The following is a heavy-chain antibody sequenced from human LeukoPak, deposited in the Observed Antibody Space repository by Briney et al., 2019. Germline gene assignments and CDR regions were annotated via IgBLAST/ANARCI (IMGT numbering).Heavy chain of an antibody. Sequence: SETLSLTCTVSGGSINSGPYYWGWIRQPPGKGLEWIGSIYYSGSTYYNPSLKSRVTISVDTSKNQFSLKLSSVTAADTAVYYCARDTNWGSIDYWGQGTLVTVSS. D-gene: IGHD7-27*01. CDR3: ARDTNWGSIDY. J-gene: IGHJ4*02. V-gene: IGHV4-39*07. CDR1: GGSINSGPYY. CDR2: IYYSGST.